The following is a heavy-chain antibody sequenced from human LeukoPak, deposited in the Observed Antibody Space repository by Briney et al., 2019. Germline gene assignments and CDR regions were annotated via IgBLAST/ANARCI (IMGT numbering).Heavy chain of an antibody. D-gene: IGHD6-19*01. CDR1: GFAFSTYW. V-gene: IGHV3-7*01. CDR2: IKEDGSKK. CDR3: ARDSSSGWPMDFDY. Sequence: GGSLRLSCAASGFAFSTYWMTWVRQAPGKGLEWVANIKEDGSKKYYVDSVRGLFTISRDNAKNSLYLQMNSLRVEDTAVYYCARDSSSGWPMDFDYWGQGTLVTVSS. J-gene: IGHJ4*02.